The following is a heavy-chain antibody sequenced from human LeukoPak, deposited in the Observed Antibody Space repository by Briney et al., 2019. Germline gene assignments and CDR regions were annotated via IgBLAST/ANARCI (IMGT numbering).Heavy chain of an antibody. V-gene: IGHV4-59*01. CDR3: ARTSSSWLYFDY. J-gene: IGHJ4*02. CDR2: IYFSGST. Sequence: SETLSLTCVVSGGSISSDYWSWIRQPPGKGLEWIGYIYFSGSTNYNPSLASRVTISVDTSKNTFSLEVTSVTAADTAVYYCARTSSSWLYFDYWGLGALVTVSS. D-gene: IGHD6-13*01. CDR1: GGSISSDY.